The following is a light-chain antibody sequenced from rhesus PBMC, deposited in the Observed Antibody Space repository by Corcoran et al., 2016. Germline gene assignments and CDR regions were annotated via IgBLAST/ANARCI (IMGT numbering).Light chain of an antibody. V-gene: IGKV1S9*01. CDR2: RAS. CDR1: QSLSNY. J-gene: IGKJ1*01. Sequence: DIQMTQSPSSLSASVGDRVTITCQASQSLSNYLNWYQLKPGEIPKLLIYRASSLQSGIPYRFSGSGSGTDFTLTISSLQPEDFATYYCQQGYSYPWTFGQGTKVEIK. CDR3: QQGYSYPWT.